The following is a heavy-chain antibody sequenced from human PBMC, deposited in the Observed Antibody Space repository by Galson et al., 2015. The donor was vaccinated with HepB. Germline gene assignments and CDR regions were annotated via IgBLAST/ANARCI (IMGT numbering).Heavy chain of an antibody. CDR3: AREGGPLGDGFSGSPAMDY. D-gene: IGHD4-17*01. Sequence: SLRLSCAASGFTFDKFLMHWVRQAPGKGLEWLALIWPDGKKKVYVDSVKGRFTISRDNSKNTLYLEMNSLRAEDTAVYYCAREGGPLGDGFSGSPAMDYWGQGTLGTVSS. CDR2: IWPDGKKK. J-gene: IGHJ4*02. V-gene: IGHV3-33*01. CDR1: GFTFDKFL.